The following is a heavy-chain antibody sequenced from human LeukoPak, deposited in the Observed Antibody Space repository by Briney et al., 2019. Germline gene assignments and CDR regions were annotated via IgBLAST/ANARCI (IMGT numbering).Heavy chain of an antibody. CDR1: GFTFSSYW. J-gene: IGHJ4*02. V-gene: IGHV3-7*04. CDR2: IKQDGSEK. Sequence: AGSLRLSCAASGFTFSSYWMSWVRQAPGKGLEWVANIKQDGSEKYYVDSVKGRFTISRDNAKNALYLQMNSLRVEDTAVYYCARSSRADFDYWGQGIVVTVSS. CDR3: ARSSRADFDY.